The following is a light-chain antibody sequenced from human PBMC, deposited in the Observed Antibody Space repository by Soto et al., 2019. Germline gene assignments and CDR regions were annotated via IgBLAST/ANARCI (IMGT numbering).Light chain of an antibody. Sequence: EIVLTQSPGTLSLSPGERATLSCRASQSIRNFLAWYQQKPGQAPRLLIYDASNRASGIPPRFSGSGSGTDFTLAISGLEPEDLAVYYCQQRSNWPPITFGQGTRLEIK. CDR2: DAS. J-gene: IGKJ5*01. CDR1: QSIRNF. V-gene: IGKV3-11*01. CDR3: QQRSNWPPIT.